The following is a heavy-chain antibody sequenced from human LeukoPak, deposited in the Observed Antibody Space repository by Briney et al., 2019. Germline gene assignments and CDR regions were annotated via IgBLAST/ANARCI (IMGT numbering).Heavy chain of an antibody. Sequence: SQTLSLTCTVSGGSIGSGSYYWSWIRQPAGKGLEWIGRIYTSGSTNYNPSLKSRVTISVDTSKNQFSLKLSSVTAADTAVYYCARDLRLVIAAGWFDPWGQGTLVTVSS. J-gene: IGHJ5*02. CDR1: GGSIGSGSYY. CDR3: ARDLRLVIAAGWFDP. D-gene: IGHD2-21*01. CDR2: IYTSGST. V-gene: IGHV4-61*02.